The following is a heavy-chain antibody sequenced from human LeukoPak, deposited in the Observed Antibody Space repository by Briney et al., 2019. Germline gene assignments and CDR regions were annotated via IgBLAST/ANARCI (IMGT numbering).Heavy chain of an antibody. J-gene: IGHJ4*02. CDR2: INQETSEK. V-gene: IGHV3-7*01. Sequence: GGSLRLSCEASGFRFSGFWMSWVRQASGKGPEWVANINQETSEKYYVDSVRGRFTISRDNAKNSLSLQMNSLRVEDTAVYYCAREVDRSFGYWGQGIMVTVSS. CDR3: AREVDRSFGY. D-gene: IGHD2-15*01. CDR1: GFRFSGFW.